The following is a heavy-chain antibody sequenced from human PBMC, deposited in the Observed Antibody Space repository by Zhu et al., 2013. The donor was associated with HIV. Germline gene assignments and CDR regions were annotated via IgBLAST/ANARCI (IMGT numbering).Heavy chain of an antibody. J-gene: IGHJ6*02. V-gene: IGHV1-46*01. CDR1: GYTFTSYY. CDR3: AGDLKSDYYYYGMDV. Sequence: QVQLVQSGAEVKKPGASVKVSCKASGYTFTSYYMHWVRQAPGQGLEWMGIINPSGGSTSYAQKFQGRVTMTRDTSTSTVYMELSSLRSEDTAVYYCAGDLKSDYYYYGMDVWGQGTTVTVSS. CDR2: INPSGGST.